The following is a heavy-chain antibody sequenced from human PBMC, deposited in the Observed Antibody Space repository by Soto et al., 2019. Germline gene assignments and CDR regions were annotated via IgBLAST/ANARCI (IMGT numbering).Heavy chain of an antibody. V-gene: IGHV1-69*01. D-gene: IGHD3-16*01. CDR3: ASGGEYYDENLPPSYRSGMHV. J-gene: IGHJ6*02. CDR1: GGTFSNYP. Sequence: QVQLVQSGAEVKKPGSSVKVSCKASGGTFSNYPITWVRRAPGQGLEWLGGIIPIFGKADYTQKFQGRVTIPADEPTSTAYMEISSLRSEDTAVYYWASGGEYYDENLPPSYRSGMHVWGPGTTVTVSS. CDR2: IIPIFGKA.